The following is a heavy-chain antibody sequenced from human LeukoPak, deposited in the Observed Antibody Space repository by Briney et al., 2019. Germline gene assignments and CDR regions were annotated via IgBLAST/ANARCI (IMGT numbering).Heavy chain of an antibody. CDR2: IYWNSATI. J-gene: IGHJ6*03. CDR3: AKSTSGSYYDYYYSLDD. V-gene: IGHV3-9*01. Sequence: GGSLTLTCAASGFTFDDYAMNWVRQPPGKGLEWVWGIYWNSATIGYADSVKGRFTISRENANTSLYLQTNSLRAEDTALYYCAKSTSGSYYDYYYSLDDWGKGTMVTISS. CDR1: GFTFDDYA. D-gene: IGHD3-10*01.